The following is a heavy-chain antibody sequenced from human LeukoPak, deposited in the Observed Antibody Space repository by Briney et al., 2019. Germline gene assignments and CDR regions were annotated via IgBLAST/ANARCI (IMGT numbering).Heavy chain of an antibody. D-gene: IGHD2-8*01. J-gene: IGHJ4*02. CDR3: AKADIVLMVYANY. CDR1: GFTFSSYG. V-gene: IGHV3-30*18. CDR2: IPYDGSNK. Sequence: PGGSLRLSCAASGFTFSSYGMHWVRQAPGKGLEWVAVIPYDGSNKYYADSVKGRFTISRDNSKNTLYLQMNSLRAEDTAVYYCAKADIVLMVYANYWGQGTLVTVSS.